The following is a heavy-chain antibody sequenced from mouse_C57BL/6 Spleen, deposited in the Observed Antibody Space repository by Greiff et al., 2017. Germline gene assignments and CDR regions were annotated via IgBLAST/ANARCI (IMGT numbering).Heavy chain of an antibody. V-gene: IGHV1-18*01. D-gene: IGHD1-1*01. CDR3: ARGYYGSSYYFDY. Sequence: DVQLQESGPELVKPGASVKIPCKASGYTFTDYNMDWVKQSHGKSLEWIGDINPNNGGTIYNQKFKGKATLTVDKSSSTAYMELRSLTSEDTAVYYCARGYYGSSYYFDYWGQGTTLTVSS. J-gene: IGHJ2*01. CDR1: GYTFTDYN. CDR2: INPNNGGT.